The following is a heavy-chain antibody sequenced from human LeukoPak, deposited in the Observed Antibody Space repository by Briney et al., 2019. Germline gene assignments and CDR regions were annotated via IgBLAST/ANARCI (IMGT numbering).Heavy chain of an antibody. CDR2: IYHSGST. V-gene: IGHV4-30-2*01. D-gene: IGHD3-10*01. J-gene: IGHJ1*01. CDR1: GGSISSGGYY. Sequence: SETLSLTCTVSGGSISSGGYYWSWIRQPPGKGLEWIGYIYHSGSTYYNPSLKSRVTISVDRSKNQSSLKLSSVTAADTAVYYCARAGDSDTYYCPFQHWGQGTLVTVSS. CDR3: ARAGDSDTYYCPFQH.